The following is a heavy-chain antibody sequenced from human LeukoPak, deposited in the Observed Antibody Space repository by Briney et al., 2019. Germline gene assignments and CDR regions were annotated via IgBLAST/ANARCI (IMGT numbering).Heavy chain of an antibody. D-gene: IGHD3-3*01. J-gene: IGHJ6*03. CDR3: AKGGFWSGSHYSYLDV. V-gene: IGHV3-23*01. CDR1: GFTLSNYA. CDR2: ISASGGNT. Sequence: GGSLRLSCAASGFTLSNYATNWVRQAPGKGLEWVSLISASGGNTYYADSVKGRFTISRDNSKNTLYLQMNSLRAEDTAVYYCAKGGFWSGSHYSYLDVWGEGTTVTVS.